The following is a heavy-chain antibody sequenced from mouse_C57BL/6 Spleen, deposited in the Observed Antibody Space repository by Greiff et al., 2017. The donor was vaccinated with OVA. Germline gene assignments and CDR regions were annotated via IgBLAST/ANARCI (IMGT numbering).Heavy chain of an antibody. Sequence: QVQLQQPGAELVKPGASVKLSCKASGYTFTSYWMQWVKQRPGQGLEWIGEIDPSDSSTNYNQKFKGKATLTVDTSSSTAYMQLSSLTSADSAVSYCARGSYYGNYESACWGKGTLVTVSA. D-gene: IGHD2-1*01. J-gene: IGHJ3*01. V-gene: IGHV1-50*01. CDR3: ARGSYYGNYESAC. CDR1: GYTFTSYW. CDR2: IDPSDSST.